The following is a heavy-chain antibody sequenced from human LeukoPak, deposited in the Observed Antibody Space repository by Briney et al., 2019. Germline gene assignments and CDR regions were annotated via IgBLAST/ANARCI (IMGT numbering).Heavy chain of an antibody. CDR3: ARGIVPTHYYYGMDV. CDR2: INPNSGGT. CDR1: GYTLTDYY. V-gene: IGHV1-2*06. Sequence: GASVTVSCKASGYTLTDYYMHWVRQAPGQGLEWMGRINPNSGGTNYAQKFQGRVTMTRDTSISTVYMELSRLRSDDTAVYYCARGIVPTHYYYGMDVWGQGTTVTVSS. J-gene: IGHJ6*02. D-gene: IGHD2-2*01.